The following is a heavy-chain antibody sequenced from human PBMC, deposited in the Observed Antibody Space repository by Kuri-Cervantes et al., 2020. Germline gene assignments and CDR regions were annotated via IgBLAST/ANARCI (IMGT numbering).Heavy chain of an antibody. CDR1: GFTFSSYA. D-gene: IGHD5-12*01. J-gene: IGHJ4*02. CDR3: ARYLGYSGYGYFDY. Sequence: GESLKISCAASGFTFSSYAMSWVRQAPGKGLEWVSYISSSGSTIYYADSVKGRFTISRDNAKNSLYLQMNSLRAEDTAVYYCARYLGYSGYGYFDYWGQGTLVTVSS. CDR2: ISSSGSTI. V-gene: IGHV3-48*04.